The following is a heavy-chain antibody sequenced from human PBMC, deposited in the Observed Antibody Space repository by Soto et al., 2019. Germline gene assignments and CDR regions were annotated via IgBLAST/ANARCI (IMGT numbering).Heavy chain of an antibody. CDR1: GGSFSGYY. D-gene: IGHD6-6*01. V-gene: IGHV4-34*01. CDR3: ARMRGSPFFVYSSSSGKNWFDP. CDR2: INHSGST. J-gene: IGHJ5*02. Sequence: PSETLSLTCAVYGGSFSGYYWSWIRQPPGKGLEWIGEINHSGSTNYNPSLKSRVTISVDTSKNQFSLKLSSVTAADTAVYYCARMRGSPFFVYSSSSGKNWFDPWGKGTLVTVSS.